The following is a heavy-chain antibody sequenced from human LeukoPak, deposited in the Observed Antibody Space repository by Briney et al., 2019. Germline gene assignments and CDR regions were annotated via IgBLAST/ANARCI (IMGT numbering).Heavy chain of an antibody. CDR2: ISGSGGST. V-gene: IGHV3-23*01. CDR3: AKMEQRLVLAPYFDY. CDR1: GFTFSSYA. D-gene: IGHD6-19*01. J-gene: IGHJ4*02. Sequence: GGSLRLSCAASGFTFSSYAMSWVRQAPGKGLEWVSAISGSGGSTYYADSVKGRFTISRDNSKNTLYLQMNSLRAEDTAVYYCAKMEQRLVLAPYFDYWGQGTLVTVSS.